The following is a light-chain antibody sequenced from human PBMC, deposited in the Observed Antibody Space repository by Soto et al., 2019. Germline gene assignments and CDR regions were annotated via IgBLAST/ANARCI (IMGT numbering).Light chain of an antibody. CDR1: QSVSSS. CDR2: GAS. V-gene: IGKV3-20*01. J-gene: IGKJ1*01. Sequence: EIVMTESPATLSVSPGEGATLSCRASQSVSSSLAWYQQNPGQAPRLLIYGASSRATGIPDRFSGSGSGTDFTLTITTLEPEDFAVYYCQQYGSSPRTFGLGTKVDIK. CDR3: QQYGSSPRT.